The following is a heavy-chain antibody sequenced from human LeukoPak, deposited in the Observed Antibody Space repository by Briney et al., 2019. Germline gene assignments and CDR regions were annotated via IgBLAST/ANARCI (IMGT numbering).Heavy chain of an antibody. D-gene: IGHD6-13*01. CDR2: INPSGGST. CDR1: GYTFTSYY. CDR3: ARAMGYSSSWYPLDY. Sequence: ASVKVSCKASGYTFTSYYMHWVRQAPGQGLEWMGIINPSGGSTSYAQKFQGRVTIIADESMSTAYMELSSLRSEDTAVYYCARAMGYSSSWYPLDYWGQGTLVTVSS. J-gene: IGHJ4*02. V-gene: IGHV1-46*01.